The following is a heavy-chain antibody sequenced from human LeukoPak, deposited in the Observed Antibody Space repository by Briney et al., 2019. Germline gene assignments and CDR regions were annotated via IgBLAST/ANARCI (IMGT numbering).Heavy chain of an antibody. Sequence: QPGGSLRLSCAASGFTFRSFVMSSVREAPGKRLEWVSAVSGSGGSTYYADSVTGRCTISRDHSKNTPYPQMTRLRAQDPAVYYCANREPYFDCLSQGPYQDGIDVWGQGTTVTVSS. D-gene: IGHD3-9*01. CDR2: VSGSGGST. V-gene: IGHV3-23*01. CDR1: GFTFRSFV. J-gene: IGHJ6*02. CDR3: ANREPYFDCLSQGPYQDGIDV.